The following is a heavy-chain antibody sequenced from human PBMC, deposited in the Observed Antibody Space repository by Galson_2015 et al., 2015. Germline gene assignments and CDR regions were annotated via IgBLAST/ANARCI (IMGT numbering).Heavy chain of an antibody. Sequence: SLRLSCAASGFTFSGYWMHWVRQAPGKGLVWVSRINSDGSSTSYADSVKGRVTISRDNAKNSLYLQMNNLRDEDTAVYYCARGVAYCGGDCYRAFDFWGQGTLVTVSS. D-gene: IGHD2-21*02. J-gene: IGHJ4*02. V-gene: IGHV3-74*01. CDR1: GFTFSGYW. CDR3: ARGVAYCGGDCYRAFDF. CDR2: INSDGSST.